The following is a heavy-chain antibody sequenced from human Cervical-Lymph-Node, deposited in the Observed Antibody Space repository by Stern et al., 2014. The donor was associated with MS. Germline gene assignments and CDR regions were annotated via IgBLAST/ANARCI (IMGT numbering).Heavy chain of an antibody. J-gene: IGHJ3*02. CDR2: IYHSGST. V-gene: IGHV4-30-2*01. D-gene: IGHD4-17*01. CDR1: GGSISSGGYS. Sequence: QVQLVESGSGLVKPSQTLSLTCAVSGGSISSGGYSWSWIRQPPGKGLEWIGYIYHSGSTYYNPYIKSRVTISVDRSKNQFSLKLSSVPAADTAVYYCARSSTVTPNAFDIWGQGTMVTVSS. CDR3: ARSSTVTPNAFDI.